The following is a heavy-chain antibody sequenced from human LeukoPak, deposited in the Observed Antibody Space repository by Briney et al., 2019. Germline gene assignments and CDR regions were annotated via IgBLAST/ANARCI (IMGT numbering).Heavy chain of an antibody. Sequence: GGSLRLSCVGSGFSFSNYAMSWVRQAPGKGLEWVANIKQDGSAEYYVDSVKGRFIISRDNAENSLFLQMNSLRSEDTAVYYCVRDRRPSIYGGLDVWGQGTTVTVSS. CDR1: GFSFSNYA. CDR3: VRDRRPSIYGGLDV. V-gene: IGHV3-7*01. D-gene: IGHD2-21*01. J-gene: IGHJ6*02. CDR2: IKQDGSAE.